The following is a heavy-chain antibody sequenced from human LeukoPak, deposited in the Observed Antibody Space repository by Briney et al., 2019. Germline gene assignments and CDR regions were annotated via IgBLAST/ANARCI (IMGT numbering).Heavy chain of an antibody. V-gene: IGHV3-53*01. J-gene: IGHJ4*02. CDR3: AKEGKTRTWNYSQAKPVY. D-gene: IGHD3-10*01. Sequence: GGSLRLSCAASGFTVSSNYMSWVRQAPGKGLEWVSVIYSGSSTYYADSVKGRFTISRDNSNNTLYLQMNSLRAEDTAIYYCAKEGKTRTWNYSQAKPVYWGQGTLVTVSS. CDR2: IYSGSST. CDR1: GFTVSSNY.